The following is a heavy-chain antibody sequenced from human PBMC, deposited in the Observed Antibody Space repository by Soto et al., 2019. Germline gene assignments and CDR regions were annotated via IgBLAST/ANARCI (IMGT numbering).Heavy chain of an antibody. CDR2: INHSGST. CDR1: GGSFSGYY. J-gene: IGHJ5*02. V-gene: IGHV4-34*01. D-gene: IGHD3-22*01. Sequence: SETLSLTCAVYGGSFSGYYWSWIRQPPGKGLEWIGEINHSGSTNYNPSLKSRVTISVDTSKNQFSLKLSSVTAADTAVYYCARGWGIPMIVVVIGNWFDPWGQGTLVTVYS. CDR3: ARGWGIPMIVVVIGNWFDP.